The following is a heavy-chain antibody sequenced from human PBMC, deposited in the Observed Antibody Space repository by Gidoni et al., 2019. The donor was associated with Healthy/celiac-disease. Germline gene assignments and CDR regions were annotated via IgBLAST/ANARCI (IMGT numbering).Heavy chain of an antibody. V-gene: IGHV4-38-2*01. D-gene: IGHD1-26*01. CDR2: IYHSGST. CDR3: ARSVVGATLLDY. Sequence: QVQLQESGPGLVKPSETLSLTCAVSGYSISSGYYWGWIRQPPGKGLEWIGSIYHSGSTYYNPSLKSRVTISVDTSKNQFSLKLSSVTAADTAVYYCARSVVGATLLDYWGQGTLVTVSS. J-gene: IGHJ4*02. CDR1: GYSISSGYY.